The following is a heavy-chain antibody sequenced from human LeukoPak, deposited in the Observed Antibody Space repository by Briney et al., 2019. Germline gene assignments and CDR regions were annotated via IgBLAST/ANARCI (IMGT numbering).Heavy chain of an antibody. CDR3: ARAVYGSGSHFFDF. Sequence: SETLSLTCTVSGGSFSGYYWSWIRQPPGKGLEWVGYLFPSGSPSHNPSLKSRVTMSADTSKNQLSLKVTSVTAADTAVYYCARAVYGSGSHFFDFWGQGILVTVSS. V-gene: IGHV4-4*08. CDR2: LFPSGSP. CDR1: GGSFSGYY. D-gene: IGHD3-10*01. J-gene: IGHJ4*02.